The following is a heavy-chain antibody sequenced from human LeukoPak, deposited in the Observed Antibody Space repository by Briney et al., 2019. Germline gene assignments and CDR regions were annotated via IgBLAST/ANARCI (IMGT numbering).Heavy chain of an antibody. D-gene: IGHD3-22*01. Sequence: ASVKVSYKASGYTFTGYYMHWVRQAPGQGLEWMGWINPNSGGTNYAQKFQGRVTMDRDTSISTAYMELSRLSSDDTAVYYCARGHKGSYYASSGSPDYWGQGTLVTVSS. CDR3: ARGHKGSYYASSGSPDY. V-gene: IGHV1-2*02. J-gene: IGHJ4*02. CDR1: GYTFTGYY. CDR2: INPNSGGT.